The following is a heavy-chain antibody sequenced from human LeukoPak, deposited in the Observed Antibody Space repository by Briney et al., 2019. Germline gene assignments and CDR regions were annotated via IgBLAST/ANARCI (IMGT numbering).Heavy chain of an antibody. CDR1: GFTFRSYW. J-gene: IGHJ4*02. D-gene: IGHD1-26*01. CDR2: IKQDGSEK. CDR3: ASGSYSFVDY. Sequence: GGSLRLSCAASGFTFRSYWMSWVRQAPGKGLEWVANIKQDGSEKYYVDSVKGRFTISRDNAKNSLYLQMNSLRAEDTAVYYCASGSYSFVDYWGQGTLVTVSS. V-gene: IGHV3-7*01.